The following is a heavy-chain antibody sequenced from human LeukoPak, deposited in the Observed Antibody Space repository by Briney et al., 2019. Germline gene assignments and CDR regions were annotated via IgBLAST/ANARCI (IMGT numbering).Heavy chain of an antibody. CDR1: GGTFNNYA. CDR3: ARSQRLRYYYDSSGYYY. D-gene: IGHD3-22*01. J-gene: IGHJ4*02. V-gene: IGHV1-18*01. Sequence: ASVKVSCKASGGTFNNYAINWVRQAPGQGLEWMGWISAYNGNTNYAQKLQGRVTMTTDTSTSTAYMELRSLRSDDTAVYYCARSQRLRYYYDSSGYYYWGQGTLVTVSS. CDR2: ISAYNGNT.